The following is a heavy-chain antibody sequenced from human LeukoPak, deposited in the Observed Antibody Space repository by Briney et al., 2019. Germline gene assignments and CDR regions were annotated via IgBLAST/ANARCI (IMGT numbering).Heavy chain of an antibody. D-gene: IGHD6-19*01. CDR1: GGSISSSLYY. Sequence: SETLSLTCTVPGGSISSSLYYRGWIRQPPGKGLEWIGSIYYSGSTYYKPSLKSRVTISVETPKNQFSLKLSSVTAADTAVYYCARPSSSGWYGYWGQGTLVTVSS. CDR3: ARPSSSGWYGY. V-gene: IGHV4-39*01. J-gene: IGHJ4*02. CDR2: IYYSGST.